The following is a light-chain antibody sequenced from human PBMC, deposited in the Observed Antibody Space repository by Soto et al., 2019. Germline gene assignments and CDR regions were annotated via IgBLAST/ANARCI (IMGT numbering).Light chain of an antibody. CDR2: KAS. V-gene: IGKV1-5*03. Sequence: DIQMTQSPSTLSGSVGDRVTITCRASQTISSWLAWYQQKPGKAPKLMIYKASTLKSGVPSRFSGSGSGTDFTLTISRLQPEDFATYYCQHFKSFPITFGQGTRLEIK. CDR1: QTISSW. CDR3: QHFKSFPIT. J-gene: IGKJ5*01.